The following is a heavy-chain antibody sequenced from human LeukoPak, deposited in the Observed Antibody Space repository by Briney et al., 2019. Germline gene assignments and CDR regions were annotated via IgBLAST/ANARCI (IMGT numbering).Heavy chain of an antibody. J-gene: IGHJ4*02. D-gene: IGHD4-17*01. CDR3: ARGDDYGDYWGLY. V-gene: IGHV1-18*01. CDR2: ISAYNGNT. Sequence: ASVKVSCKASGYTFTSYGTRWVPQAPGQGLEWMGWISAYNGNTNYAQKLQGRVTMTTDTSTSTAYMELRSLISDDAAVYYCARGDDYGDYWGLYWGQGTLVTVSS. CDR1: GYTFTSYG.